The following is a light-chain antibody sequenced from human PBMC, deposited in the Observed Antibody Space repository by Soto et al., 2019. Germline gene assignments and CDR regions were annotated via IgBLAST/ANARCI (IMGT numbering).Light chain of an antibody. CDR3: QQSATSPCT. CDR2: AAS. CDR1: QSISRY. V-gene: IGKV1-39*01. J-gene: IGKJ1*01. Sequence: DIQMTQSPSSLSASVGDRVTITCRASQSISRYLNWYRQKPGKDPNLLIYAASSLQSGVPSRFSGSGSGTDFTLTISSLHPEDCATYYCQQSATSPCTFGQGTKVEIK.